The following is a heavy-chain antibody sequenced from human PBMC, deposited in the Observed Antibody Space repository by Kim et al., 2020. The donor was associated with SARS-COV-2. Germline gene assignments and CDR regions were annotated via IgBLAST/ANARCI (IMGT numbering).Heavy chain of an antibody. Sequence: GGSLRLSCAASGFTFGDYAMHWVRQAPGKGLEWVSGISWNSGSIGYADSVKGRFTISRDNAKNSLYLQMNSLRAEDTALYYCAKDREWEPSKNNWFDPWGQGTLVTVSS. CDR1: GFTFGDYA. CDR3: AKDREWEPSKNNWFDP. V-gene: IGHV3-9*01. J-gene: IGHJ5*02. CDR2: ISWNSGSI. D-gene: IGHD1-26*01.